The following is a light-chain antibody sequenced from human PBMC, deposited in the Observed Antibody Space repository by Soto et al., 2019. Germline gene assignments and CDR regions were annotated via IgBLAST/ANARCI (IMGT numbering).Light chain of an antibody. CDR2: EIS. CDR3: SSYAGSNNWN. V-gene: IGLV2-8*01. J-gene: IGLJ1*01. Sequence: QSALTQPPSASGSPGQSVTISCTGTSSDVGGYNYVSWYQQHPGKAPKLMIYEISKRPSGVPDRFSGSKSGNTASLTVSGLQAEADADYYCSSYAGSNNWNFGTGTKLTVL. CDR1: SSDVGGYNY.